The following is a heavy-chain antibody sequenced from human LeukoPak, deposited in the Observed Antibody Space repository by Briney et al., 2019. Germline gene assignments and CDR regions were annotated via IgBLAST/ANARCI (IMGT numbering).Heavy chain of an antibody. CDR1: GYTFTSYG. J-gene: IGHJ4*02. CDR3: ATRYYYDSSGYYGFGY. Sequence: GASVKVSCKASGYTFTSYGISWVRQAPGQGLEWMGWISAYNGNTNYAQKLQGRVTMTEDTSTDTAYMELSSLRSEDTAVYYCATRYYYDSSGYYGFGYWGQGTLVTVSS. CDR2: ISAYNGNT. D-gene: IGHD3-22*01. V-gene: IGHV1-18*01.